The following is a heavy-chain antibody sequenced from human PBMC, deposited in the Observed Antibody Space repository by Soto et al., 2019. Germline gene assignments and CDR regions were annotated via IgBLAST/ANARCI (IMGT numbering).Heavy chain of an antibody. CDR2: IYYSGST. Sequence: SETLSLTCAVSGGSIISYYWSWIRQPPGKGLEWIGYIYYSGSTNYNPSLKSRVTISVDTSKNQFSLKLSSVTAADTAVYYCARVSPNSVAVAGTAFDIWGQGTMVTVSS. V-gene: IGHV4-59*01. D-gene: IGHD6-19*01. CDR1: GGSIISYY. J-gene: IGHJ3*02. CDR3: ARVSPNSVAVAGTAFDI.